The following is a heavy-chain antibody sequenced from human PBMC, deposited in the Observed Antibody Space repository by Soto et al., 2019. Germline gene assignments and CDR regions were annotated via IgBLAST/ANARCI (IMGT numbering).Heavy chain of an antibody. D-gene: IGHD1-26*01. CDR2: IYYSGST. CDR1: GGSISSSSYY. V-gene: IGHV4-39*01. Sequence: QLQLQESGPGLVKPSETLSLTCTVSGGSISSSSYYWGWIRQSPGKGLEWIGNIYYSGSTYYNPSLKSRVTISVDTSKNQSSLTLSSVTAADTAVYYCARRGGSSPFDYSGQGTLVTVSS. CDR3: ARRGGSSPFDY. J-gene: IGHJ4*02.